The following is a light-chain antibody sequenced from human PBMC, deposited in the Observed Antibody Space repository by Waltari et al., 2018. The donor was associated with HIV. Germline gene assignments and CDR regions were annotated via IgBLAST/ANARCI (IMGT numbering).Light chain of an antibody. Sequence: DIQFTQSPSSLSASVGDRVTITCRASQSISIYMSWYQQKPGNAPNLLIHSASTLQGGVASRFSCSGSGTDFTLTISSLQPEDFATYDCQQSYNTPPTFGRGTRVEIK. CDR1: QSISIY. V-gene: IGKV1-39*01. CDR2: SAS. CDR3: QQSYNTPPT. J-gene: IGKJ5*01.